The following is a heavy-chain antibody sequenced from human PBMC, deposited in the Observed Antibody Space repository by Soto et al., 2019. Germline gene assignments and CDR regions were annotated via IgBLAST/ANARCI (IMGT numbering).Heavy chain of an antibody. Sequence: SETLSLTCTVSGGSISSSSYYWGWIRQPPGKGLEWIGSIYYSGNTYYNPSLKSRVTISVDTAKNQFSLKLSSVTAADTAVHYCARQFFFCLWGYYNPAFDFWGQGTLVTVSS. J-gene: IGHJ4*02. CDR1: GGSISSSSYY. V-gene: IGHV4-39*01. CDR3: ARQFFFCLWGYYNPAFDF. D-gene: IGHD3-10*02. CDR2: IYYSGNT.